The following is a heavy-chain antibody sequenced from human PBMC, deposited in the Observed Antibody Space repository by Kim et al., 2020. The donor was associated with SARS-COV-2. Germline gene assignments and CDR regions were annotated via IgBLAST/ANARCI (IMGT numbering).Heavy chain of an antibody. D-gene: IGHD2-15*01. CDR3: AHRRRVGRFDP. CDR2: K. V-gene: IGHV2-5*01. Sequence: KRSSPAMKSRLTITKDTSKNQVVLTMTNMDPVDTATYYCAHRRRVGRFDPWGQGTLVTVSS. J-gene: IGHJ5*02.